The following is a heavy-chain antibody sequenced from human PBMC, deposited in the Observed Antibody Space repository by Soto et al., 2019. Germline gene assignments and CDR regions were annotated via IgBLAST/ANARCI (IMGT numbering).Heavy chain of an antibody. V-gene: IGHV4-31*03. CDR3: ARDRNQLPPGCFDP. J-gene: IGHJ5*02. CDR2: IYYSGST. D-gene: IGHD2-2*01. Sequence: SETLSLTCTVSGGSISSGGYYWSWIRQHPGKGLEWIGYIYYSGSTYYNPSLNSRVTISVDTSKNQFSLKLSSVTAADTAVYYCARDRNQLPPGCFDPWGQGTLVTVSS. CDR1: GGSISSGGYY.